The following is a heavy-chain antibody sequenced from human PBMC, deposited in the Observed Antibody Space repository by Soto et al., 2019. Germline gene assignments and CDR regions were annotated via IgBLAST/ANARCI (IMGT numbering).Heavy chain of an antibody. CDR2: ISSSSSTI. CDR1: GFTFSSYS. V-gene: IGHV3-48*01. J-gene: IGHJ4*02. D-gene: IGHD2-21*01. CDR3: ARDGERVMAPAGFDY. Sequence: GGSLRLSCAASGFTFSSYSMNWVRQAPGKGLEWVSYISSSSSTIYYADSVKGPFTISRDNAKISLYLQMNSLRAEDTAVYYSARDGERVMAPAGFDYGGQGPRVPVSS.